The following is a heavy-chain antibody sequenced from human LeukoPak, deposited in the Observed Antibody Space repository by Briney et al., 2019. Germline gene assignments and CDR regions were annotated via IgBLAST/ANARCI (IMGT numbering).Heavy chain of an antibody. CDR3: ARESPYSSSWFDS. Sequence: ASVKVSCKSSGYTFTDYYLHWVRQAPGQGLEWMGWVNPNSGDTKYAQKFQGRVTMTRDPSTSTVYMGLSSLRSDDTALYYCARESPYSSSWFDSWGQGTLVTVSS. D-gene: IGHD6-13*01. CDR2: VNPNSGDT. V-gene: IGHV1-2*02. CDR1: GYTFTDYY. J-gene: IGHJ5*02.